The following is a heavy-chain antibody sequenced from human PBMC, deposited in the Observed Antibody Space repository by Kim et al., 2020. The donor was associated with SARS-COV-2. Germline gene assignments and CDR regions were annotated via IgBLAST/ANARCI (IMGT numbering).Heavy chain of an antibody. CDR2: IIPILGIA. CDR1: GGTFSSYA. D-gene: IGHD4-17*01. J-gene: IGHJ6*02. V-gene: IGHV1-69*04. CDR3: ASNKRAYGGSGDYYYGMDV. Sequence: SVKVSCKASGGTFSSYAISWVRQAPGQGLEWMGRIIPILGIANYAQKFQGRVTITADKSTSTAYMELSSLRSEDTAVYYCASNKRAYGGSGDYYYGMDVCGQGTTVTVSS.